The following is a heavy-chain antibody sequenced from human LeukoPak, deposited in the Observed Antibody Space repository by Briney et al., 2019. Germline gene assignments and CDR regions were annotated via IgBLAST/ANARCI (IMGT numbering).Heavy chain of an antibody. CDR1: GFTFSSYW. J-gene: IGHJ5*02. CDR2: IKQDGSEK. V-gene: IGHV3-7*01. Sequence: GGSLRLSCAASGFTFSSYWMSWVRQAPGKGLEWVANIKQDGSEKYYVDSVNGRFTISRDNAKNSLYLQMNSPRAEDTAVYYCAREFRGWYRNNWFDPWGQGTLVTVSS. CDR3: AREFRGWYRNNWFDP. D-gene: IGHD6-19*01.